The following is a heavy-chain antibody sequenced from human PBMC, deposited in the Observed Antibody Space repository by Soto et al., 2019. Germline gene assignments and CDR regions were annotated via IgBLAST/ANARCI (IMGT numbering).Heavy chain of an antibody. V-gene: IGHV1-3*01. CDR2: INAGNGNT. J-gene: IGHJ5*02. Sequence: QVQLVQSGAEWKKPGASVKVSCKASGYTFTSYAMHLVRQAPGQRLERMGWINAGNGNTKNSQKFQGRATITRDPYASTAYMELSSLRSEDTAVYYWAASPGPWGQGTLVTVSS. D-gene: IGHD3-10*01. CDR3: AASPGP. CDR1: GYTFTSYA.